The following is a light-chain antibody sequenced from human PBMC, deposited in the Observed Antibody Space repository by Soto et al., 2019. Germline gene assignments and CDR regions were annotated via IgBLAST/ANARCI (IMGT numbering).Light chain of an antibody. V-gene: IGLV2-14*01. CDR3: TSYTTTNTLA. Sequence: QAVVTQPASVSGSPGQSITISCTGTSSDVGAYNYVSWFQQHPGKAPKIMIYDVSNRPSGVSNRFSGSKSGNTASLTISGLQAEDEADYYCTSYTTTNTLAFGGGTKVTVL. CDR2: DVS. J-gene: IGLJ2*01. CDR1: SSDVGAYNY.